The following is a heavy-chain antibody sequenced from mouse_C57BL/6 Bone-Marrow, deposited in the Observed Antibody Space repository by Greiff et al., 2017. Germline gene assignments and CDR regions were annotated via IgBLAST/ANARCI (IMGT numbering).Heavy chain of an antibody. Sequence: VQGVESGAELVKPGASVKMSCKASGYTFTTYPIEWMKQNHGKSLEWIGNFHPYNDDTKYNEKFKGKATLTVEKSSSTVYLEISRLTSDDSDVYYCARGGNFGGYYFDYWGKGTTRTVSS. D-gene: IGHD1-1*02. CDR2: FHPYNDDT. CDR1: GYTFTTYP. V-gene: IGHV1-47*01. J-gene: IGHJ2*01. CDR3: ARGGNFGGYYFDY.